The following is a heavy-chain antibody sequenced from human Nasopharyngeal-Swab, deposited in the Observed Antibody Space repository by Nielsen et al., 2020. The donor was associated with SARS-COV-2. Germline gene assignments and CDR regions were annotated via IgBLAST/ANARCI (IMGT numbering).Heavy chain of an antibody. V-gene: IGHV7-4-1*02. Sequence: ASVKVSCKASGYTFTTYAMNWVRQAPGHGLEWMGWINTITGNPTYAQGFTGRFVFSLDTSVSTAYLQISSLKAEDTAVYYCARVDVVVPAAIPKWFDPWGQGTLVTVSS. CDR2: INTITGNP. CDR3: ARVDVVVPAAIPKWFDP. D-gene: IGHD2-2*01. CDR1: GYTFTTYA. J-gene: IGHJ5*02.